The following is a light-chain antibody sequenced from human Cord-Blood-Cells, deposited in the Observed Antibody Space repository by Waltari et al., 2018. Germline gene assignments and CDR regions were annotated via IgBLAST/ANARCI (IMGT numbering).Light chain of an antibody. CDR2: DVS. V-gene: IGLV2-11*01. CDR1: SSDVGGHNY. J-gene: IGLJ1*01. CDR3: CSYAGSYTF. Sequence: QSALTQPRPVSGSPGQPVTISCTGTSSDVGGHNYVSWYHHHPGKAPKLMIYDVSKRPSGVPDRCSGSKSGNTASLTISGRQAEDEADYYCCSYAGSYTFFGTGTNVTVL.